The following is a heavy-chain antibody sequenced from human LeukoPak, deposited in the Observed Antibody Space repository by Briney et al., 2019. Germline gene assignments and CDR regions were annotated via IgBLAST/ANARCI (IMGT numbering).Heavy chain of an antibody. Sequence: PGGSLRLSCGASGFTFSDYSMNWVPQAPGKGLAWVASITSAGGYRYYADSVKGRFTISRDNAQNSLFLQMDSLRPEDTAVYFCATSGGFVLPNAITGNWYMDVWGRGTTVTVSS. J-gene: IGHJ6*03. CDR3: ATSGGFVLPNAITGNWYMDV. CDR2: ITSAGGYR. D-gene: IGHD2-2*01. V-gene: IGHV3-21*06. CDR1: GFTFSDYS.